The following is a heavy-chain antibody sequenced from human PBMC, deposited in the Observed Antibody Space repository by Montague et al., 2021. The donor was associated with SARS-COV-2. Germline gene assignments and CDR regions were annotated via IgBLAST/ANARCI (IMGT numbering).Heavy chain of an antibody. D-gene: IGHD6-19*01. Sequence: TLSLTCTVSGGSISSGDYYWSWIRQHPGKGLEWIGYIYYSGSTYYNPSLKSRVTISVDTSKNQFSLKLSSVTAADTAVYYCARGGSYSSGWYGVDYYGMDVWGQGTTVTVSS. CDR3: ARGGSYSSGWYGVDYYGMDV. J-gene: IGHJ6*02. CDR2: IYYSGST. V-gene: IGHV4-31*03. CDR1: GGSISSGDYY.